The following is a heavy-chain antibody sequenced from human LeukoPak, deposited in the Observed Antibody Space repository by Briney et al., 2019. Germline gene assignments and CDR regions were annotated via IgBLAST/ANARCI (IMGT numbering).Heavy chain of an antibody. Sequence: PGGSLRLSCAASGFTFSSYDMNWVRQAPGKGLEWVSYISRRSSTIYSADSVKGRFTSSRDNAKHSLFLQMNSLRAEDTAVYYCARHRDSSGTDYWGQGTLVTVSS. CDR3: ARHRDSSGTDY. J-gene: IGHJ4*02. CDR1: GFTFSSYD. V-gene: IGHV3-48*01. CDR2: ISRRSSTI. D-gene: IGHD3-22*01.